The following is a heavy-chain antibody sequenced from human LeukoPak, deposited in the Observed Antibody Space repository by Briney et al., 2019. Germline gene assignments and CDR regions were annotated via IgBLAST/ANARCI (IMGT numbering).Heavy chain of an antibody. CDR3: ARLIPPDGDYSFWFDP. D-gene: IGHD4-17*01. J-gene: IGHJ5*02. CDR1: GYTFTGYY. Sequence: GASVKVSCKASGYTFTGYYMHWVRQAPGQGLEWMGWINPNSGGTNYAQKFQGRVTMTRDTSISTAYMELSRLRSEDTAVYYCARLIPPDGDYSFWFDPWGQGTLVTVSS. CDR2: INPNSGGT. V-gene: IGHV1-2*02.